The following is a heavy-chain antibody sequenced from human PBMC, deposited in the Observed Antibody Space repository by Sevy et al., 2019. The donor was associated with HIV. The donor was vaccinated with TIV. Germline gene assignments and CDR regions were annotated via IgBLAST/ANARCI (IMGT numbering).Heavy chain of an antibody. J-gene: IGHJ4*01. CDR3: ARDGKVPVPGLYYFDY. Sequence: GGSLRLSCAVSGFTFSSYSMNWVRQAPGKGLEWVSSISSSSNYIYYADSVKGRFTISRDNAKNSLYLQMNSLRAEDTAVYYCARDGKVPVPGLYYFDYWGHGTLVTVSS. V-gene: IGHV3-21*01. D-gene: IGHD6-19*01. CDR1: GFTFSSYS. CDR2: ISSSSNYI.